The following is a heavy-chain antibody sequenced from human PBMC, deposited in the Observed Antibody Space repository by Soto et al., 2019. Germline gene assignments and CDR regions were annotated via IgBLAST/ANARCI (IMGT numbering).Heavy chain of an antibody. CDR3: ASYHFLDLWTGSRHYMDV. D-gene: IGHD3-9*01. CDR1: GGSLSGYY. J-gene: IGHJ6*03. CDR2: INHSGTA. V-gene: IGHV4-34*01. Sequence: QVHLEQWGAGLLNPSETLSLTCAVYGGSLSGYYWSWVRQSPGKGLEWIGEINHSGTAYYNPSLKTRVTISADTSKHQFSLRLTSVTAADSAVYYCASYHFLDLWTGSRHYMDVWGRGTPVTVSS.